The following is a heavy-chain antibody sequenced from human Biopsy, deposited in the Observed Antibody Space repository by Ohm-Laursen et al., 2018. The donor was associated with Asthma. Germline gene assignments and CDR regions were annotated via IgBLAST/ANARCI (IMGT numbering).Heavy chain of an antibody. D-gene: IGHD5-12*01. V-gene: IGHV1-69*13. CDR1: GDSLGSFINYA. Sequence: GASVKVSCNASGDSLGSFINYAISWVRQAPRQGLEWMGGLIPVLGTADYAPMFEGRVTITADESTSTAYLELTSLRFEDTAVYYCARGYSGTDRIVYYHSGMEVWGQGTTVTVSS. J-gene: IGHJ6*02. CDR3: ARGYSGTDRIVYYHSGMEV. CDR2: LIPVLGTA.